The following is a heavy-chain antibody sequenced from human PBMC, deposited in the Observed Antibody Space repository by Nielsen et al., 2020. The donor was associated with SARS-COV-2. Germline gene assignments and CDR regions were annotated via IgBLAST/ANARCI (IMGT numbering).Heavy chain of an antibody. CDR3: ARARSGYYWHAFDI. CDR1: GFTFSSYG. J-gene: IGHJ3*02. Sequence: GGSLRLSCAASGFTFSSYGMHWVRQAPGKGLEWVAVIWYDGSNKYYADSVKGRFTISRDNSKNTLYLQMNSLRAEDTAVYYCARARSGYYWHAFDIWGQGTMVTVSS. D-gene: IGHD3-22*01. CDR2: IWYDGSNK. V-gene: IGHV3-33*01.